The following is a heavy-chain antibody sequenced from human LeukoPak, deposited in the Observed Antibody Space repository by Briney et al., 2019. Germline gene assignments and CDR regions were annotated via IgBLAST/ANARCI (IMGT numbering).Heavy chain of an antibody. CDR3: ARTSYSSSSVFFDY. CDR2: IDWDDDT. J-gene: IGHJ4*02. D-gene: IGHD6-6*01. CDR1: WFSPSTYGMC. Sequence: SGPSLVDPTQTLTLTRPFSWFSPSTYGMCVGWIRHPPREALGGLARIDWDDDTYYSTSLKTRLTISKDTSKNQVVLTMINMDPVDTATYYCARTSYSSSSVFFDYWGQGTLVTVSS. V-gene: IGHV2-70*11.